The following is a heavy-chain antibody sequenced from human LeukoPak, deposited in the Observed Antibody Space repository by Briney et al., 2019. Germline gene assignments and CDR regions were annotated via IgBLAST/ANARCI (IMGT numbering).Heavy chain of an antibody. J-gene: IGHJ4*02. D-gene: IGHD2-21*01. Sequence: PGGSLRLSCAASGFTFSSYAMHRVRQAPGKGLEWVAVISYDGSNKYYADSVKGRFTISRDNSKNTLYLQMNSLRAEDTAVYYCALFWDWGQGTLVTVSS. CDR1: GFTFSSYA. V-gene: IGHV3-30*04. CDR2: ISYDGSNK. CDR3: ALFWD.